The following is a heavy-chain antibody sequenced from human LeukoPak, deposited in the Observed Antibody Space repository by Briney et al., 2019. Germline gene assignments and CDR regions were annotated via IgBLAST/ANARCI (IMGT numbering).Heavy chain of an antibody. CDR3: ARDLSVDGTVRFDP. CDR1: GYTFTSYG. D-gene: IGHD6-19*01. J-gene: IGHJ5*02. V-gene: IGHV1-18*01. CDR2: ISAYNGNT. Sequence: SSVKVSCKASGYTFTSYGITWVRQAPGQGLEWMGWISAYNGNTNYSQELQGRVTMTTDTSTSTAYMEVRSLRSDDTAVYYCARDLSVDGTVRFDPWGQGTLVIVSS.